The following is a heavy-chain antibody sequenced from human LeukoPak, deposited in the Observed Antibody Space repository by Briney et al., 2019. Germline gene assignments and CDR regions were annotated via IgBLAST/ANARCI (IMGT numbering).Heavy chain of an antibody. J-gene: IGHJ4*02. V-gene: IGHV3-7*03. CDR1: GFTFSSYW. Sequence: AGGSLRLSCAASGFTFSSYWMSWVRQAPGKGLEWAANIKSDGGEKYYVDSVKGRFTISRDNARNSLYLQMNSLRIEDTAMYYCARDSVGASVYWGQGILVTVSS. CDR3: ARDSVGASVY. D-gene: IGHD1-26*01. CDR2: IKSDGGEK.